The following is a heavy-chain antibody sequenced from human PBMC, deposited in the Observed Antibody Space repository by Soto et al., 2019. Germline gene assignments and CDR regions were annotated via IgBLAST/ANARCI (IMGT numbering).Heavy chain of an antibody. D-gene: IGHD6-13*01. Sequence: SETMSLTCAVSDGSISSSYWSRIRQPPGKGLEWIGYIYYSGSTNYNPSLKSRVTISVDTSKNQFSLKLSSVTAADTAVYYCARAGNLDYWGQGTLVTVSS. CDR3: ARAGNLDY. CDR1: DGSISSSY. J-gene: IGHJ4*02. V-gene: IGHV4-59*01. CDR2: IYYSGST.